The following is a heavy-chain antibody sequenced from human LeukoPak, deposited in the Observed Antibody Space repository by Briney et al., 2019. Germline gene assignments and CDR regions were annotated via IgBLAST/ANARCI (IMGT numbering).Heavy chain of an antibody. CDR3: ASSYSEVLTNYYMWLAP. V-gene: IGHV1-2*02. CDR2: INLNSGDT. J-gene: IGHJ5*02. D-gene: IGHD3-9*01. Sequence: GASVKVSCKASGYTFTDYYIHWVRQAPGQGLEWMGWINLNSGDTYYAQNFQDRVTMTGDTSISTAYLELSSLRSDDTAVFYCASSYSEVLTNYYMWLAPWGQGTLVTVSS. CDR1: GYTFTDYY.